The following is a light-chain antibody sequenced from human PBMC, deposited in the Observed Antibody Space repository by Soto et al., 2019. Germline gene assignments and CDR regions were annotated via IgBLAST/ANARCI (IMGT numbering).Light chain of an antibody. CDR1: QSISSY. CDR3: QQSYSNPRT. Sequence: IQMTQSPFSLSASVGYRVTITCRASQSISSYLNWYQQKPGKAPKLLIYAASSLQSGVPSRFSGSGSGTDFTLTISSLQPEDFATYYCQQSYSNPRTFGQGTKVDIK. V-gene: IGKV1-39*01. J-gene: IGKJ1*01. CDR2: AAS.